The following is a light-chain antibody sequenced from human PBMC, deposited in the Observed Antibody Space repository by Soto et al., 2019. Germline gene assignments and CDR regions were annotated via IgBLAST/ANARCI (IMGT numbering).Light chain of an antibody. CDR1: SSDVGAYNY. V-gene: IGLV2-14*01. CDR3: NSYAGTSTRFV. CDR2: EAS. Sequence: QSVLTQPASVSGSPGQSVTISCTGTSSDVGAYNYVSWYQQHPGKAPKLMIYEASTRPSGVSHRFSGSESGYTASLTISGLQADDEAAYYCNSYAGTSTRFVFGAGTKLTVL. J-gene: IGLJ1*01.